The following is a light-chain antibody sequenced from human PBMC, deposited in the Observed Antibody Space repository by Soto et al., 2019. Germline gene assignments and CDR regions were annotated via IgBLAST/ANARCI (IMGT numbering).Light chain of an antibody. CDR2: DAS. CDR3: QQYNYFST. V-gene: IGKV1-5*01. J-gene: IGKJ1*01. CDR1: QSISSW. Sequence: QMTQSASTLSASVGDRVTITCRASQSISSWLAWYQQKLGRAPRLLIYDASSLESGVPSGFSGSGYGTEFTLTISSLQPDDFATYYCQQYNYFSTFGQGTKVDIK.